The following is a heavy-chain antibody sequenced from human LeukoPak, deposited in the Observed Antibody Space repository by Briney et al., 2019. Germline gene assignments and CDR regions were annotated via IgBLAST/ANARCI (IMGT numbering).Heavy chain of an antibody. CDR1: GYTFTSYA. CDR3: ARDSGSGNNDY. D-gene: IGHD1-26*01. J-gene: IGHJ4*02. V-gene: IGHV1-3*01. CDR2: NSAGNGNT. Sequence: ASVKVSCKASGYTFTSYAIHWVRQAPGQRLEWMGWNSAGNGNTKYSQNFQGRVAFISNTSATTAFMELSSLRSEDAAVYYCARDSGSGNNDYWGQGTLVTVSS.